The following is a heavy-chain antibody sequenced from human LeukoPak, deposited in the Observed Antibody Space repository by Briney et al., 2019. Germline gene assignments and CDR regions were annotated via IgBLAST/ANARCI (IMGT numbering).Heavy chain of an antibody. Sequence: GGSLRLSCAASGFTFSSYWMSWVRQAPGKGLEWVANMNLDGSEKYYVDSVKGRFIISRDNAKNSLFLQMNSLIAEDTAVYYCARDDGFSCYSYWGQGTLVTVSS. V-gene: IGHV3-7*01. CDR3: ARDDGFSCYSY. D-gene: IGHD3/OR15-3a*01. CDR1: GFTFSSYW. J-gene: IGHJ4*02. CDR2: MNLDGSEK.